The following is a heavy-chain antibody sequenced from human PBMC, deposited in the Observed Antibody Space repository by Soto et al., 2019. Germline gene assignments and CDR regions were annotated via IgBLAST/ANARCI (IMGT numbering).Heavy chain of an antibody. Sequence: SETLSLTCTVSGGSISTYYWSWIRQPPGKGLEWVGYVYYTGRTDYNPSLKSRVFISLDTSKNQFSLNLSSVTAADTAIYYCARHLRKAVGSGFDPWGQGTLVTVSS. V-gene: IGHV4-59*08. CDR1: GGSISTYY. J-gene: IGHJ5*02. CDR2: VYYTGRT. CDR3: ARHLRKAVGSGFDP. D-gene: IGHD2-15*01.